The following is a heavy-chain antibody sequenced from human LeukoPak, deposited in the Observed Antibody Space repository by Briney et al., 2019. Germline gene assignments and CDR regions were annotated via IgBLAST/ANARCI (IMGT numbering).Heavy chain of an antibody. D-gene: IGHD2-2*01. CDR1: GGSFSGYY. V-gene: IGHV4-34*01. Sequence: SETLSLTCAVYGGSFSGYYWSWIRQPPGNGLEWIGEINHSGSTNYNPSLKSRVTISVDTSKNQFSLKLSSVTAADTAVYYCARHVVVPAATDLIDYWGQGTLVTVSS. CDR2: INHSGST. J-gene: IGHJ4*02. CDR3: ARHVVVPAATDLIDY.